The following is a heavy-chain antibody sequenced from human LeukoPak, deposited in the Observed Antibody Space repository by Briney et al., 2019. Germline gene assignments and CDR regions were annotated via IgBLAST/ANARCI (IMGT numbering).Heavy chain of an antibody. CDR3: ARHSGSGSYFPPSDYYYMDV. Sequence: SETLSLTCTVSGGSIRSSGYYWGWIRQPPGKGLEWIGSIFYSGSTYYNSSLKSRVTISIDTSKNQFSLKLSSVTAADTAVYYCARHSGSGSYFPPSDYYYMDVWGKGTMVTVSS. CDR2: IFYSGST. D-gene: IGHD1-26*01. V-gene: IGHV4-39*01. CDR1: GGSIRSSGYY. J-gene: IGHJ6*03.